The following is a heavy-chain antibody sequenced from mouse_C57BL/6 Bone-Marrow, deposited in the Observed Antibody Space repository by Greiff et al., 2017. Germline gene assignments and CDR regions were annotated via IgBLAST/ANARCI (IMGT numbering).Heavy chain of an antibody. CDR2: IDPEDGKT. V-gene: IGHV14-2*01. CDR3: ARNYGGSYYFDY. D-gene: IGHD1-1*01. CDR1: GFTFKNYY. Sequence: EVQLQQSGAGLVKPGASVNLSCTASGFTFKNYYMPWVKQRTDQGLEWIGRIDPEDGKTKYAPKFKDKATITADQSSTTAYLQLSSLTSEDTAVYYCARNYGGSYYFDYWGQGTTLTVAS. J-gene: IGHJ2*01.